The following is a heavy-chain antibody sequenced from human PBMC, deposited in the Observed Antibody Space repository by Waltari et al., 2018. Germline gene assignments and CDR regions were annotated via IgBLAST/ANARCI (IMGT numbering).Heavy chain of an antibody. D-gene: IGHD1-20*01. CDR3: ARMNNWNPTAT. V-gene: IGHV4-34*01. CDR1: GGSFSGYY. CDR2: INHSGST. J-gene: IGHJ4*02. Sequence: QVQLQQWGAGLLKPSETLSLTCAVYGGSFSGYYWSWIRQPPGKGLEWIGEINHSGSTNYSPSLKSRVTISVDTAKNQFSLKLSSVTAADTAVYFCARMNNWNPTATWGQGTLVTVSS.